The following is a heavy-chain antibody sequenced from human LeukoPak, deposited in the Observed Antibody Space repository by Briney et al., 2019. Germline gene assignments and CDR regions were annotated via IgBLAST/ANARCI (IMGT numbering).Heavy chain of an antibody. V-gene: IGHV5-51*01. CDR2: IYPSDSDT. J-gene: IGHJ4*02. CDR1: GYTFTKYW. D-gene: IGHD3-22*01. CDR3: ARLYDSSGYFDY. Sequence: GESLKISCKGSGYTFTKYWIGWVRQMPGKGLGWMGIIYPSDSDTTYSPSFQGQVTISADKSISTAYLQWSSLKASDTAMYYCARLYDSSGYFDYWGQGTLVTVSS.